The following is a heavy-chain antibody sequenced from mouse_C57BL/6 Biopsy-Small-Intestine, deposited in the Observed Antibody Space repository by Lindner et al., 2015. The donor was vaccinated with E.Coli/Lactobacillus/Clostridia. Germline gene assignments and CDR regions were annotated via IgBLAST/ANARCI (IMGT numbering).Heavy chain of an antibody. CDR3: ARNYYGSGYDY. D-gene: IGHD1-1*01. Sequence: VQAGVWGRLSEAWRVPETLLYSPGFIFGDHGMHWVRQAPEKGLEWVAYISGSSSTIFYADVLKGRFTISRDNAKNTLFLQMTSLRSEDTAIYYCARNYYGSGYDYWGQGTTLTVSS. CDR2: ISGSSSTI. J-gene: IGHJ2*01. CDR1: GFIFGDHG. V-gene: IGHV5-17*01.